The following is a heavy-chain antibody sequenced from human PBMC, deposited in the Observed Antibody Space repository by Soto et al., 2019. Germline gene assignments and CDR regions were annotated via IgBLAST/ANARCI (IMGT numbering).Heavy chain of an antibody. V-gene: IGHV3-30*04. Sequence: QVQLEESGGGVVQPGRSLRLSCAASGFTFSRHTMHWVRQAPGKGLEWVASISYDGSNKYYADSVKGRFTISRDNSKNTLSVQMDSLRAEDTAVYYCARDRLRLAELSLLGHFDYWGQGTLVTVSS. CDR1: GFTFSRHT. CDR3: ARDRLRLAELSLLGHFDY. J-gene: IGHJ4*02. D-gene: IGHD3-16*02. CDR2: ISYDGSNK.